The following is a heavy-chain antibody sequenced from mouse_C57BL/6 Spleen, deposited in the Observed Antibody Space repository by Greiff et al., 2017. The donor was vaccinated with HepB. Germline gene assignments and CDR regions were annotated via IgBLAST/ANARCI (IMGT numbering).Heavy chain of an antibody. J-gene: IGHJ2*01. CDR3: ARSLTGLDY. V-gene: IGHV7-3*01. Sequence: EVKLVESGGGLVQPGGSLSLSCAASGFTFTDYYMSWVRQPPGKALEWLGFIRNKANGYTTEYSASVKGRITISRDNSQSILYLQMNALRAEDSATYYCARSLTGLDYWGQGTTLTVSS. CDR1: GFTFTDYY. CDR2: IRNKANGYTT. D-gene: IGHD4-1*01.